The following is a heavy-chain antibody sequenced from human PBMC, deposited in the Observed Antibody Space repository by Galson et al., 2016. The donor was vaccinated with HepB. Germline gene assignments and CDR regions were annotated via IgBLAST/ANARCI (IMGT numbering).Heavy chain of an antibody. D-gene: IGHD6-6*01. CDR1: GFIFSSYG. CDR2: IWYDGSKN. V-gene: IGHV3-33*01. J-gene: IGHJ6*04. Sequence: SLRLSCAASGFIFSSYGMHWVRQAPGKGLEWVAVIWYDGSKNYYADSVKGRFTISRDNSKNTLFLQMNSLRVEDTAVYYCARDPGIAGRRYYYYGMDVWGKGTTVAVSS. CDR3: ARDPGIAGRRYYYYGMDV.